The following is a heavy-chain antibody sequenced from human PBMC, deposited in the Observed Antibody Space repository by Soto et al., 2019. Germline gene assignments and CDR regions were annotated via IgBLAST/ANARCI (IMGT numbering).Heavy chain of an antibody. CDR3: AREPDRRSCWSSGDDY. CDR1: GGTFSSYT. V-gene: IGHV1-69*08. J-gene: IGHJ4*02. Sequence: QVQLVQSGAEVKKPGSSVKVSCKASGGTFSSYTISWVRQAPGQGLEWMGRIIPILGIANYAQKFQGRVTITADKSTSTAYMELSSLRSEDTAVYYCAREPDRRSCWSSGDDYWGQGTLVTVSS. D-gene: IGHD6-19*01. CDR2: IIPILGIA.